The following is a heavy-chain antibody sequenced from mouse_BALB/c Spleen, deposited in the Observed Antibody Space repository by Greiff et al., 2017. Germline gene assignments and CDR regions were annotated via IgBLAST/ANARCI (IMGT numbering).Heavy chain of an antibody. CDR2: ISSGSSTI. CDR1: GFTFSSFG. CDR3: AFRSTMITVFAY. Sequence: EVQLVESGGGLVQPGGSRKLSCAASGFTFSSFGMHWVRQAPEKGLEWVAYISSGSSTIYYADTVKGRFTISRDNPKNTLFLQMTSLRSEDTAMYYCAFRSTMITVFAYWGQGTLVTVSA. V-gene: IGHV5-17*02. J-gene: IGHJ3*01. D-gene: IGHD2-4*01.